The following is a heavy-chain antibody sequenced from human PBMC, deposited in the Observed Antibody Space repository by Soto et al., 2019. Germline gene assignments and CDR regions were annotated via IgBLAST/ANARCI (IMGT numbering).Heavy chain of an antibody. J-gene: IGHJ4*02. CDR2: ISSNGAAT. Sequence: EVQLVESGGGLVQPGGSLRLSCAASGFTFSGYEMNWVRQAPGKGLEWDSYISSNGAATYHADSVKGRFAISTDNTKNPLYLQMDSATAEATAVYYCARECTGGADCPRRSFDYWGQGTLVTVSS. D-gene: IGHD2-8*02. V-gene: IGHV3-48*03. CDR1: GFTFSGYE. CDR3: ARECTGGADCPRRSFDY.